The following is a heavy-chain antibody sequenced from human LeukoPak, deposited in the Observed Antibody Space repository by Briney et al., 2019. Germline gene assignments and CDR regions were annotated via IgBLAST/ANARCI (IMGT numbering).Heavy chain of an antibody. CDR1: GGSFSGYY. CDR3: ARVLGYSSRGPYYFDY. V-gene: IGHV4-34*01. J-gene: IGHJ4*02. D-gene: IGHD6-13*01. CDR2: INHSGST. Sequence: PSETLSLTCAVYGGSFSGYYWSWIRQPPEKGLEWIGEINHSGSTNYNPSLKSRVTISVDTSKNQFSLKLSSVTAADTAVYYCARVLGYSSRGPYYFDYWGQGTLVTVSS.